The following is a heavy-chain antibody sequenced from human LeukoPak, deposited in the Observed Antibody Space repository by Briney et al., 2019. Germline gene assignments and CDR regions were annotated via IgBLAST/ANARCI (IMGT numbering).Heavy chain of an antibody. CDR3: ARAASLLYSSYWYDY. V-gene: IGHV1-18*01. J-gene: IGHJ4*02. Sequence: GASVKVSCRASGYTFTNFYISWVRQAPGQGLEWMGWIGTNNGNTDYARNLQGRVTMTTDTSTSTAYMELRSLRSDDTAVYYCARAASLLYSSYWYDYWGQGTLVTVSS. CDR2: IGTNNGNT. D-gene: IGHD6-13*01. CDR1: GYTFTNFY.